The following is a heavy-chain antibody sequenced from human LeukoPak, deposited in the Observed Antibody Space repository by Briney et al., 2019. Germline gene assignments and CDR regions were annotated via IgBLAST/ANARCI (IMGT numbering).Heavy chain of an antibody. CDR2: IYHSGST. D-gene: IGHD6-13*01. V-gene: IGHV4-4*02. Sequence: SESLSLTCAVSGGSISSSNWWSWVRQPPGKGLEWIGEIYHSGSTNYNPPLKSRVTISVDKSKNQFSLKLSSVTAADTAVYYCARDLIAAAGTRFDYWGQGTLVTVSS. CDR1: GGSISSSNW. J-gene: IGHJ4*02. CDR3: ARDLIAAAGTRFDY.